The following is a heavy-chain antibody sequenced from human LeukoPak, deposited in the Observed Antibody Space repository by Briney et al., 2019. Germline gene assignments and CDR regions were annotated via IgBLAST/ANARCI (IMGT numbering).Heavy chain of an antibody. V-gene: IGHV2-5*02. J-gene: IGHJ4*02. CDR2: IYWDNNK. Sequence: SGPTLVKPTQTLTLTCTFSGFSLRSAGVGVGWIRQPPGKALEWLALIYWDNNKLYNPSLKSRLTITKDTSKNQVVLTMTNMDPADTATYYCSHYGDYRFLYYFDHWGQGTLVTVSS. CDR1: GFSLRSAGVG. D-gene: IGHD4-17*01. CDR3: SHYGDYRFLYYFDH.